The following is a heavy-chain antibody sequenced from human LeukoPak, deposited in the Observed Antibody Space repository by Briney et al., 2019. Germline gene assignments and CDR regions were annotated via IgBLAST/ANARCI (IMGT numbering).Heavy chain of an antibody. J-gene: IGHJ4*02. CDR3: ARTGRFLEWLSHFDY. CDR1: GYTFTSYG. CDR2: ISAYNGNT. V-gene: IGHV1-18*01. D-gene: IGHD3-3*01. Sequence: ASVKVSCKASGYTFTSYGISWVRQAPGQGLEWMGWISAYNGNTNYAQKLQGRVTMTTDTSTSTAYMELRSLRSDDTAVHYCARTGRFLEWLSHFDYWGQGTLVTVSS.